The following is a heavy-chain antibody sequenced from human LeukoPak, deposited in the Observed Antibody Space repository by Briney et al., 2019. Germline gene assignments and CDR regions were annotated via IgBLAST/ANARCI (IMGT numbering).Heavy chain of an antibody. J-gene: IGHJ4*02. CDR3: AKDREWFGELPHDY. Sequence: GGSLRLSCAASGFTFSSYSMNWVRQAPGKGLEWVAVISYDGSNKYYADSVKGRFTISRDNSKNTLYLQMNSLRAEDTAVYYCAKDREWFGELPHDYWGQGTLVTVSS. V-gene: IGHV3-30*18. CDR1: GFTFSSYS. CDR2: ISYDGSNK. D-gene: IGHD3-10*01.